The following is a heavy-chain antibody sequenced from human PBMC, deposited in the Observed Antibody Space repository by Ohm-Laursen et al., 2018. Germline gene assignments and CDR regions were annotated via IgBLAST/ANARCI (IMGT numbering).Heavy chain of an antibody. CDR3: ARDFSVMGAYSSSSGLNY. V-gene: IGHV3-9*01. D-gene: IGHD6-6*01. CDR2: LMWNSGRR. J-gene: IGHJ4*02. Sequence: SLRLSCAASGFTFSDYAMHWVRQAPGKGLEWVSGLMWNSGRREYADSVKGRFTISRDNAKNSLYLQMNSLRAEDTAVYYCARDFSVMGAYSSSSGLNYWGQGTLVTVSS. CDR1: GFTFSDYA.